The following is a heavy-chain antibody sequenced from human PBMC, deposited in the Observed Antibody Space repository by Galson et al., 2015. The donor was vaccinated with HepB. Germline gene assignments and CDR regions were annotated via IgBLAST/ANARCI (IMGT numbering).Heavy chain of an antibody. V-gene: IGHV5-51*01. J-gene: IGHJ6*02. D-gene: IGHD6-13*01. CDR3: ARQERSSWRDYYYYYAMDV. Sequence: QSGAEVKKPGESLRISCKGSGYSFTSYWISWVRQMPGKGLEWMGTIYPGDSDTRYSPSFQGQVTTSVDKSITTAYLQWSSLKASDTAMYYCARQERSSWRDYYYYYAMDVWGQGTTVTVSS. CDR2: IYPGDSDT. CDR1: GYSFTSYW.